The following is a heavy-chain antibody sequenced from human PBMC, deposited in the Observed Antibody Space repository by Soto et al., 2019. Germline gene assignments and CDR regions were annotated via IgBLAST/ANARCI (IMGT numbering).Heavy chain of an antibody. D-gene: IGHD6-13*01. J-gene: IGHJ3*02. Sequence: GVSLRLSCAASGFTCSRYAMSWVRQAQGKGLEWVSAISGSGGSTYYADSVKGRFTISRDNSKNTLYLQMNSLRAEDTAVYYCAKDRIAAAGDDAFDIWGQGTMVTVSS. CDR2: ISGSGGST. V-gene: IGHV3-23*01. CDR1: GFTCSRYA. CDR3: AKDRIAAAGDDAFDI.